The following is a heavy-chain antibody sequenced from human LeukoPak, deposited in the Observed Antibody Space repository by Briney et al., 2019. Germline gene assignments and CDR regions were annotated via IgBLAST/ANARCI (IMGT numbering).Heavy chain of an antibody. CDR2: IYYSGST. CDR3: ASSPGLCSGGSCYPGPLDY. Sequence: SETLSLTCTVSGGSISSSSYYWGWIRQPPGKGLEWIRSIYYSGSTYYNPSLKSRVTISVDTSKNQFSLKLSSVTAADTAVYYCASSPGLCSGGSCYPGPLDYWGQGTLVTVSS. D-gene: IGHD2-15*01. J-gene: IGHJ4*02. V-gene: IGHV4-39*07. CDR1: GGSISSSSYY.